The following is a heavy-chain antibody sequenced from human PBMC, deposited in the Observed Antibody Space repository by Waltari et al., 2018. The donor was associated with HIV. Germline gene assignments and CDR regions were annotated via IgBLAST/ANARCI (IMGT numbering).Heavy chain of an antibody. J-gene: IGHJ4*02. CDR2: IYPGDSDT. CDR1: GYSFTSYW. Sequence: EVQLVQSGAEVKKPGESLKISCKGSGYSFTSYWIGWVRQMPGKGLEWMGIIYPGDSDTRYSPSFQGQVTISADKSISTAYLQWSSLKASDTAMYYCATVPYSSGWYYPTGSDWGQGTLVTVSS. CDR3: ATVPYSSGWYYPTGSD. V-gene: IGHV5-51*03. D-gene: IGHD6-19*01.